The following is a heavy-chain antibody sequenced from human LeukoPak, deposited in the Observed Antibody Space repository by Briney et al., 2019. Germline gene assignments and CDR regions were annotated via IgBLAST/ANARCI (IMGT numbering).Heavy chain of an antibody. CDR2: IYYSGST. V-gene: IGHV4-59*01. Sequence: SETLSLTCAVYGGSFSGYYWSWIRQPPGKGLEWIGYIYYSGSTNYNPSLKSRVTISVDTSKNQFSLKLSSVTAADTAVYYCARGQGLWFGELHWFDPWGQGTLVTVSS. D-gene: IGHD3-10*01. CDR1: GGSFSGYY. CDR3: ARGQGLWFGELHWFDP. J-gene: IGHJ5*02.